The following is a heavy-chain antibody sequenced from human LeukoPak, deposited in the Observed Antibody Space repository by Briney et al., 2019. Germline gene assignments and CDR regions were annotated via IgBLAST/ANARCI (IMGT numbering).Heavy chain of an antibody. D-gene: IGHD3-3*01. Sequence: PGGSLRLSCTASGFTFSSYAMNWVRQAPGKGLEWVSAINYSGGSAYYADSVKGRFTISRDNSKNTLCLQMNSLRADDTAVYYCATRVVIPYYFDYWGQGTLVTVSS. V-gene: IGHV3-23*01. J-gene: IGHJ4*02. CDR1: GFTFSSYA. CDR3: ATRVVIPYYFDY. CDR2: INYSGGSA.